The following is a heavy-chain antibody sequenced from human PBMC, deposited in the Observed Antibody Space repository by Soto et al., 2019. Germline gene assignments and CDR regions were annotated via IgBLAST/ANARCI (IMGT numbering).Heavy chain of an antibody. Sequence: QVQLVQSGAEVKKPGSSVKVSCKASGGTFSSYAISWVRQAPGQGLEWMGGIIPIFGTANYAQKFQGRVTITADESTGTAYMELSSLRSEDTAVYYCASGYCSGGSCSTLNYYYYGMDVWGQGTTVTVSS. CDR1: GGTFSSYA. V-gene: IGHV1-69*01. J-gene: IGHJ6*02. CDR2: IIPIFGTA. D-gene: IGHD2-15*01. CDR3: ASGYCSGGSCSTLNYYYYGMDV.